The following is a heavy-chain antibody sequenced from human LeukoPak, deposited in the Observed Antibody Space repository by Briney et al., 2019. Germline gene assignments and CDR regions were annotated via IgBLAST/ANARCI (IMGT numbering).Heavy chain of an antibody. CDR1: GSNLATDW. D-gene: IGHD3-10*01. Sequence: GESLKISRQGSGSNLATDWIAGVRELPGKGLEWMGIIYPGNSHTRYSPSFQGQVTISADTSISTAYLHWSSLQSSDTAMYYCAKFHATWYGDTWGQGTLVTVSS. CDR3: AKFHATWYGDT. J-gene: IGHJ4*02. CDR2: IYPGNSHT. V-gene: IGHV5-51*01.